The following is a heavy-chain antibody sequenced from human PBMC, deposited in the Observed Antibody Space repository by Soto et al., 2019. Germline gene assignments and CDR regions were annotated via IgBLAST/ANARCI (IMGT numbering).Heavy chain of an antibody. J-gene: IGHJ5*02. V-gene: IGHV4-39*07. CDR2: LYYTGST. D-gene: IGHD5-12*01. CDR3: ARDLGQLIYRGKNWFDP. CDR1: GDSISKSTYY. Sequence: SETLSLTCTVSGDSISKSTYYWGWIRQPPGKGLEWIGSLYYTGSTNYNPSLKSRVTISIDKSKNQFSLKLTSVTAADTAVYYCARDLGQLIYRGKNWFDPWGQGTLVTVSS.